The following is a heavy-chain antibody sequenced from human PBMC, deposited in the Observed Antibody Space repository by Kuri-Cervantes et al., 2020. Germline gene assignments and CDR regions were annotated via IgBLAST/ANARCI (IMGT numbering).Heavy chain of an antibody. J-gene: IGHJ6*03. D-gene: IGHD6-13*01. CDR3: ARVQVTSSWFRYYYYMDV. Sequence: GGSRRLSCAASGFTFSSYAMHWVRQAPGKGLEWVAVISHDGSNKYHADSVKGRFTISRDNSKNTLYLQMNSLRAEDTAVYYCARVQVTSSWFRYYYYMDVWGKGTTVTVSS. CDR1: GFTFSSYA. V-gene: IGHV3-30*01. CDR2: ISHDGSNK.